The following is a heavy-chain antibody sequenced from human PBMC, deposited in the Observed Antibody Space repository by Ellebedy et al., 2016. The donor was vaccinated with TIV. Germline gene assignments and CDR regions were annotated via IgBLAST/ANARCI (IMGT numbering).Heavy chain of an antibody. D-gene: IGHD3-22*01. CDR3: VRSSDNRGYYHDY. J-gene: IGHJ4*01. Sequence: GSLRLSXSVSGYSSGYYWGWIRQPPGKGLEWIGSIYYTGSTYYNPSLNSRVTISGDTSKKQLSLRLSLVTAADTAVYYCVRSSDNRGYYHDYWGHGTLVTVS. CDR2: IYYTGST. CDR1: GYSSGYY. V-gene: IGHV4-38-2*02.